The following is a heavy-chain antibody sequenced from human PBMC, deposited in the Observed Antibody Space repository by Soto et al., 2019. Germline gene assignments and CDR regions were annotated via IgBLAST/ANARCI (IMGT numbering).Heavy chain of an antibody. Sequence: SETLSLTCTVSGGSISSSSYYWGWIRQPPGKGLEWIGSIYYSGSTYYNPSLKSRVTISVDTSKNQFSLKLSSVTAADTAVYYCARRVGDPLIAAAGSFNWFFFDSWGQGSLVTVSS. CDR3: ARRVGDPLIAAAGSFNWFFFDS. D-gene: IGHD6-13*01. CDR1: GGSISSSSYY. J-gene: IGHJ4*02. V-gene: IGHV4-39*01. CDR2: IYYSGST.